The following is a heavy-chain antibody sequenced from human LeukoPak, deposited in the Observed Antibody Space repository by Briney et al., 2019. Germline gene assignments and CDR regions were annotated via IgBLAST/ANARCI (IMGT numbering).Heavy chain of an antibody. CDR3: VSWAGGNSDLASFDY. J-gene: IGHJ4*02. CDR2: ITHNSGAT. Sequence: ASVKVSCKASGYTFTDHSIHWVRQAPGQGFEWMGWITHNSGATKFAQNFQGRVTLTRDTSISTVYMEVNNLKSDDTAAYYCVSWAGGNSDLASFDYWGQGALVTVSS. D-gene: IGHD3-16*01. V-gene: IGHV1-2*02. CDR1: GYTFTDHS.